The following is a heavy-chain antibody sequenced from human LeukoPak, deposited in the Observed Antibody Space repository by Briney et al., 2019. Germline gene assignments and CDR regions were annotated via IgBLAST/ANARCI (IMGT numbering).Heavy chain of an antibody. CDR2: FYYTGST. J-gene: IGHJ4*02. D-gene: IGHD3-10*01. V-gene: IGHV4-39*01. CDR1: GGSISSSFYY. Sequence: SETLSLTCTVSGGSISSSFYYWAWLRQPPGKGPEWIGSFYYTGSTYYSPSLKSRVTISVDTSKNQFSLNLDSVTAADTAVYYCARLSGSGTFYRRYFDSWGQGTLVTVSS. CDR3: ARLSGSGTFYRRYFDS.